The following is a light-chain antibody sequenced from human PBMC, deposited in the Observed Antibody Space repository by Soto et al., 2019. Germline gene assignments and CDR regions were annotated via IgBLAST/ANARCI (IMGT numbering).Light chain of an antibody. J-gene: IGLJ1*01. CDR2: EVN. V-gene: IGLV2-8*01. CDR1: SSDAGGYKY. Sequence: QSALTQPPSASGSPGQSVTISCTGTSSDAGGYKYVSWYEQHPGKAPKLMIFEVNKRPSGVPDRFSGSKSGNTASLTVSGLQAEHEADYYCSSYAGINNLGVFGTGAKVTVL. CDR3: SSYAGINNLGV.